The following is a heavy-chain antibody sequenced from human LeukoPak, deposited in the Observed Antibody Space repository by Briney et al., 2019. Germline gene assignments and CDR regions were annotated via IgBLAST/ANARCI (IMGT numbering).Heavy chain of an antibody. J-gene: IGHJ6*03. CDR1: GYTFTSYD. V-gene: IGHV1-8*03. Sequence: ASVKDSCKASGYTFTSYDINWVRRATGQGLEWMGWMNPNSGNTGYAQKFQGRVTITRNTSISTAYMELSSLRSEDTAVYYCARAPSGSYSYYMDVWGKGTTVTVSS. CDR2: MNPNSGNT. CDR3: ARAPSGSYSYYMDV. D-gene: IGHD1-26*01.